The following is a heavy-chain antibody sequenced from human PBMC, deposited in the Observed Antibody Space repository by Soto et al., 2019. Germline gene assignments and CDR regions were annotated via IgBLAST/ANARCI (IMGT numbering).Heavy chain of an antibody. CDR3: ARGLYYDFWSGSSGDWFDP. Sequence: SVKVSCKASGGTFSSYAISWVRQAPGQGLEWMGGIIPIFGTANYAQKFQGRVTITADESTSTAYMELSSLRSEDTAVYYCARGLYYDFWSGSSGDWFDPWGQGTLVTVS. J-gene: IGHJ5*02. CDR2: IIPIFGTA. D-gene: IGHD3-3*01. CDR1: GGTFSSYA. V-gene: IGHV1-69*13.